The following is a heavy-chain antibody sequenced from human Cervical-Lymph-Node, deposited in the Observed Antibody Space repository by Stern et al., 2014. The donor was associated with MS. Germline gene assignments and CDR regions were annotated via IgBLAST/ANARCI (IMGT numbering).Heavy chain of an antibody. CDR1: GFTFSSYA. CDR2: ISYDGSNK. D-gene: IGHD3-22*01. CDR3: ASLSYYYDSSGYSDAFDI. Sequence: QVQLVESGGGVVQPGRSLRLSCAASGFTFSSYAMHWVRQAPGKGLELVAVISYDGSNKYYADSGKGRFTISRDNSKNTLYLQMNSLRAEDTAVYYCASLSYYYDSSGYSDAFDIWGQGTMVTVSS. V-gene: IGHV3-30-3*01. J-gene: IGHJ3*02.